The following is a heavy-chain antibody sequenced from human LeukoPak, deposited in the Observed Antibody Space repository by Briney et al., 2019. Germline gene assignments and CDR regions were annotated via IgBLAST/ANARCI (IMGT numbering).Heavy chain of an antibody. V-gene: IGHV3-30-3*01. D-gene: IGHD3-22*01. Sequence: SCKASGFTFSSYAMHWVRQAPGKGLEWVAVISYDGSNKYYADSVKGRFTISRDNSKNTLYLQMNSLRAEDTAVYYCARDKEIYYDSSGQYTFDYWGQGTLVTVSS. J-gene: IGHJ4*02. CDR3: ARDKEIYYDSSGQYTFDY. CDR1: GFTFSSYA. CDR2: ISYDGSNK.